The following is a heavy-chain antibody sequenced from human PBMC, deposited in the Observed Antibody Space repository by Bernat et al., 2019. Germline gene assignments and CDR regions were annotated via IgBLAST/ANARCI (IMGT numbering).Heavy chain of an antibody. J-gene: IGHJ4*02. D-gene: IGHD3-22*01. Sequence: QVQLVQSGAEVKKPGSSVKVSCKASGGTFSSYTISWVRQAPGQGLEWMGRIIPILGIANYAQKFQGRVTITADKSTSTAYMELSSLRSEDTAVYYCAREPGEDYDSSGYWDYWGQGTLVTVSS. CDR1: GGTFSSYT. CDR3: AREPGEDYDSSGYWDY. V-gene: IGHV1-69*08. CDR2: IIPILGIA.